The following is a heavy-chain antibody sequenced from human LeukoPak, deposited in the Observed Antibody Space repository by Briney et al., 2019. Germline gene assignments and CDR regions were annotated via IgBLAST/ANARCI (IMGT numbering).Heavy chain of an antibody. CDR1: GFTFSSYA. D-gene: IGHD6-19*01. CDR3: ARPSSSGWYAPFF. V-gene: IGHV3-64*01. J-gene: IGHJ4*02. Sequence: GGSLRLSCTASGFTFSSYAMHWVRQGPGKGLEHVSAISSNGGSTYYANSVKGRFSISRDNFKNTLDLQMGSLRAEDMAVYYCARPSSSGWYAPFFWGQGTLVTVSS. CDR2: ISSNGGST.